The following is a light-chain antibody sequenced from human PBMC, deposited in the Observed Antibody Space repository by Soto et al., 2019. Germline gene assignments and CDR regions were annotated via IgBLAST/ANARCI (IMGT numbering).Light chain of an antibody. CDR1: QSVGSSY. CDR2: GAS. Sequence: EIVLTQSPGTLSLSPGEGATLSCRASQSVGSSYLAWYQQKPGQAPRLLIYGASSRATGIPDRFSGSGSGTDFTLTISRLEPEDFAVYYCQQFGSSRWTFGQGTKVDIK. J-gene: IGKJ1*01. CDR3: QQFGSSRWT. V-gene: IGKV3-20*01.